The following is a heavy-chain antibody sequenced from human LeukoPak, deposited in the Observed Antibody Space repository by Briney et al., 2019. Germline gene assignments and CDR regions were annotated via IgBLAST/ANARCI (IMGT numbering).Heavy chain of an antibody. CDR3: ARASSSWSFDP. CDR2: IYYSGST. V-gene: IGHV4-39*07. D-gene: IGHD6-13*01. CDR1: GGSISSSSYY. J-gene: IGHJ5*02. Sequence: PSETLSLTCTVSGGSISSSSYYWGWIRQPPGKGLEWIGSIYYSGSTYYNPSLKSRVTISVDTSKNQFSLKLSSVTAADTAVYYCARASSSWSFDPWGQGTLVTVSS.